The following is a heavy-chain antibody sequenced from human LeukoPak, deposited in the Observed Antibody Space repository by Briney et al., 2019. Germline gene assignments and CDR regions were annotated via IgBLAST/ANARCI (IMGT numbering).Heavy chain of an antibody. J-gene: IGHJ5*02. V-gene: IGHV1-2*06. CDR2: ISPNSGGT. CDR1: GYTFTGYY. D-gene: IGHD3-3*01. CDR3: ARDRNDFWSGYYNWFDP. Sequence: GASVKVSCKASGYTFTGYYMHWVRQAPGQGLEWMGRISPNSGGTNYAQKFQGRVTMTRDTSISTAYMELSRLRSDDTAVYYCARDRNDFWSGYYNWFDPWGQGTLVTVSS.